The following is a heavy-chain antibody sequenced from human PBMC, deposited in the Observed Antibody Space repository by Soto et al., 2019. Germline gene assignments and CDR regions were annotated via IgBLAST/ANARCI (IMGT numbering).Heavy chain of an antibody. CDR2: ITSSRSFT. D-gene: IGHD5-12*01. CDR1: GFTFSDYS. Sequence: EVQLVESGGGLVKPGGSLRLSCAASGFTFSDYSMNWVRQAPGKGLEWVSSITSSRSFTYYADSLKGRFTISRDNAKNSLYLQMNSLRDEDTAVYYCARMSTALTLRCFYGTDVWGQGTAVTVSS. V-gene: IGHV3-21*01. CDR3: ARMSTALTLRCFYGTDV. J-gene: IGHJ6*02.